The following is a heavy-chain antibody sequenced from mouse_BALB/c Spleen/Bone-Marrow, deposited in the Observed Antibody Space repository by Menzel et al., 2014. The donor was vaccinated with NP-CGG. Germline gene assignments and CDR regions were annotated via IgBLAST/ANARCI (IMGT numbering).Heavy chain of an antibody. CDR1: GYTFTGYW. V-gene: IGHV1S81*02. D-gene: IGHD1-1*01. Sequence: QVQLQQSGAELVKPGASVKLSCKAPGYTFTGYWMHWVKQRPGQGLEWIGEINPSNGRTNYNEKFKSMATLTVDKSSSTAYMQLSSLTPENAAGLYCARLIYGSSYIVDFWGQGTSVTVSS. CDR3: ARLIYGSSYIVDF. CDR2: INPSNGRT. J-gene: IGHJ4*01.